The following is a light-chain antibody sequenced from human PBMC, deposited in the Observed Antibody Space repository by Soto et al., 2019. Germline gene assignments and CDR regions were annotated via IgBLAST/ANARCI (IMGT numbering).Light chain of an antibody. CDR3: QQYNDLIT. Sequence: DIQMTQSPSSLSASVGDRVTITCRASQDIRKNLNWYQQKPGKAPKLLIYGVSNLETGVPSRFSGSGSGTDFTLTITSLQPEDISTYYCQQYNDLITFGGGTKVEIK. CDR1: QDIRKN. CDR2: GVS. J-gene: IGKJ4*01. V-gene: IGKV1-33*01.